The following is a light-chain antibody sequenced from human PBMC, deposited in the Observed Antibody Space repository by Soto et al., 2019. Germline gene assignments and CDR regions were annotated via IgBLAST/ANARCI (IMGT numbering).Light chain of an antibody. J-gene: IGKJ5*01. V-gene: IGKV1-39*01. Sequence: DIQMTQSPSSLSASVGDRVTITCRASESISRHLNWYQQKPGKAPNLLIYEASTMQNGVPSRFSGSGSGTDFTLPISRLQPQDLASYYCQQSYSTLSISFGQGTRLEIK. CDR3: QQSYSTLSIS. CDR2: EAS. CDR1: ESISRH.